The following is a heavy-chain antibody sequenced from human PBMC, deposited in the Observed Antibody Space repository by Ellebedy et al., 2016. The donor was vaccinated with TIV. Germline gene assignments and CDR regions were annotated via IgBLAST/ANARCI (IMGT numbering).Heavy chain of an antibody. V-gene: IGHV3-9*01. CDR3: ARFEATGHSPYFDE. J-gene: IGHJ4*02. CDR2: ISWNSGTI. Sequence: PGGSLRLSCEVSGFRFDEYGMHWVRQVPGKGLEWVSGISWNSGTIAYADSVKGRFTISRDNAKNSLYLQMNSLRAEDTALYYWARFEATGHSPYFDEWGQGTLVNVSS. CDR1: GFRFDEYG. D-gene: IGHD5-12*01.